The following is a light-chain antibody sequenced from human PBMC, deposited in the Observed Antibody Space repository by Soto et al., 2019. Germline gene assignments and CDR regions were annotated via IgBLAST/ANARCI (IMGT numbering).Light chain of an antibody. Sequence: DIQMTQSPSTLSASVGDRVTITCRASQSISSWLAWYQQKPGKAPNLLIYKASTLESGVPSRFSGSGSRTEFTLTISSLQPDDFATYYCQQYSSFPWTFGQGTKVEIK. J-gene: IGKJ1*01. V-gene: IGKV1-5*03. CDR1: QSISSW. CDR2: KAS. CDR3: QQYSSFPWT.